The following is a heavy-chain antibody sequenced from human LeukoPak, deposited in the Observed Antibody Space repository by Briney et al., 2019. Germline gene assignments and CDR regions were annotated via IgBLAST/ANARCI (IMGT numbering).Heavy chain of an antibody. V-gene: IGHV5-51*01. D-gene: IGHD2-15*01. CDR3: AREGCSGGSCYYGMDV. CDR1: GYSFTSYW. CDR2: VYPGDSDT. J-gene: IGHJ6*02. Sequence: GESLKISCKGSGYSFTSYWIGWVRQMPGKDLEWMGIVYPGDSDTRYSPSFQGQVTISADKSISTAYLQWSSLKASDTAMYYCAREGCSGGSCYYGMDVWGQGTTVTVSS.